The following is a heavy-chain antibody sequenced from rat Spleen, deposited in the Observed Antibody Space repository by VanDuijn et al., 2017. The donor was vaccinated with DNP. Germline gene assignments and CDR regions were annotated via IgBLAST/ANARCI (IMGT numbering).Heavy chain of an antibody. CDR2: ISSDGGST. J-gene: IGHJ2*01. D-gene: IGHD1-11*01. V-gene: IGHV5-25*01. Sequence: EVKLVESGGGLVQPGRSMKLSCAASGFSFSKYGMAWVRQAPKKGLEWVSYISSDGGSTYYRDSVKGRFTFSRDNAKSTLYLQMDSLRSEDTATYYCARRATTDYWGQGVMVTVSS. CDR3: ARRATTDY. CDR1: GFSFSKYG.